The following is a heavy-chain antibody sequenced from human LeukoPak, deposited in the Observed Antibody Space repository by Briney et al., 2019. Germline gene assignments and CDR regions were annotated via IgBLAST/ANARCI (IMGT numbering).Heavy chain of an antibody. CDR1: GFTFDDYG. D-gene: IGHD5-12*01. J-gene: IGHJ5*02. V-gene: IGHV3-20*04. CDR3: ARAGQWLLSYNWFDP. CDR2: INWDGGST. Sequence: GGSLRLSCAASGFTFDDYGMNWVRQAPGKGLEWVSGINWDGGSTGYADSVKGRFTISRDNAKNSLYLQMNSLRAEDTAVYYCARAGQWLLSYNWFDPWGQGTLVTVSS.